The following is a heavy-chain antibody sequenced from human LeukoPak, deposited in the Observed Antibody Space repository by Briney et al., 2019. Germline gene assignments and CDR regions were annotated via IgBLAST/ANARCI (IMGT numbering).Heavy chain of an antibody. CDR3: ARSGYEGDNWFDP. J-gene: IGHJ5*02. V-gene: IGHV3-21*01. CDR2: ISSSSSYI. CDR1: GFTFSSYS. D-gene: IGHD3-3*01. Sequence: GGPLRLSCAASGFTFSSYSMNWVRQAPGKGLEWVSSISSSSSYIYYADSVKGRFTISRDNAKNSLYLQMNSLRAEDTAVYYCARSGYEGDNWFDPWGQGTLVTVSS.